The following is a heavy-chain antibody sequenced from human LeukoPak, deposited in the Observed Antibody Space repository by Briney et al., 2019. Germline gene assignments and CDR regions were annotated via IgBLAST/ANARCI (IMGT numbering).Heavy chain of an antibody. Sequence: ASVKVSCKASGYTFTSYAMHWVRQAPRQRLEWMGWINAGNGNTKYSQKFQGRVTITRDTSASTAYMELSSLRSEDTAVYYCARDQPGETVTPDYWGQGTLVTVSS. CDR1: GYTFTSYA. D-gene: IGHD4-17*01. V-gene: IGHV1-3*01. CDR2: INAGNGNT. CDR3: ARDQPGETVTPDY. J-gene: IGHJ4*02.